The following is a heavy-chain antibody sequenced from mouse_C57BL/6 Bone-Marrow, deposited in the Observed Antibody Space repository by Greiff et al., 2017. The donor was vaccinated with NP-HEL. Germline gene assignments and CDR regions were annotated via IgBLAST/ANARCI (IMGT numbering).Heavy chain of an antibody. J-gene: IGHJ3*01. CDR3: ITGEPTRAAY. V-gene: IGHV14-1*01. CDR1: GFHINDYY. CDR2: IYPEDGDT. Sequence: VQLQQSGAELVRPGASGKLSCTASGFHINDYYMHWVKPEPEQGLEGVGRIYPEDGDTEYAPKFQGKANMNSDTSSNTAYLQLSSLTSEDTAAIYCITGEPTRAAYWGQGTLVTVSA.